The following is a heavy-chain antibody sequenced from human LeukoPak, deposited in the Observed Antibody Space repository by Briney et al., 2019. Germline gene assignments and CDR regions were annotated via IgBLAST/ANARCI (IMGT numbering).Heavy chain of an antibody. CDR2: ISSTSSSI. V-gene: IGHV3-48*01. CDR1: GFTFRSYS. J-gene: IGHJ4*02. CDR3: ARDDLTNGYNGNY. Sequence: GGSLRLSCAASGFTFRSYSMNWVRQAPGKGLEWVSYISSTSSSIYYADSVKGRFTISRDNAKNSPNLQMNSLRAEDTAVYYCARDDLTNGYNGNYWGQGTLVTVSS. D-gene: IGHD5-24*01.